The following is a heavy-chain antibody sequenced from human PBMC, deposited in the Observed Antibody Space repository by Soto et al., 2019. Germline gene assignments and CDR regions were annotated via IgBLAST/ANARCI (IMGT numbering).Heavy chain of an antibody. CDR2: ISAYNGNT. V-gene: IGHV1-18*01. Sequence: QVQLVQSGAEVKKPGASVKVSCKASGYTFTSYGISWVRQAPGQGLEWMGWISAYNGNTNYAQKLQGRVTMTTDTSTRTADMELRSLRCDDTALYYCARDNYDVWSGYSGFDPGGQGALVTVAS. CDR3: ARDNYDVWSGYSGFDP. J-gene: IGHJ5*02. D-gene: IGHD3-3*01. CDR1: GYTFTSYG.